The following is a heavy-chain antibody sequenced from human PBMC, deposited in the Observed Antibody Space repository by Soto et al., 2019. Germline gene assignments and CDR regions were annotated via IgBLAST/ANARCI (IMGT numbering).Heavy chain of an antibody. CDR2: IYDTGISGYTPST. D-gene: IGHD6-6*01. CDR3: APGEAASFYYGLDV. V-gene: IGHV4-59*01. CDR1: GGSITSSY. J-gene: IGHJ6*02. Sequence: SETLSLTCTVSGGSITSSYWSWIRRPPGKGLEWIAYIYDTGISGYTPSTSYNPSLKSRVTMSVDTSKSQFSLKLTSVTAADTAVHYRAPGEAASFYYGLDVWGQGITVTVSS.